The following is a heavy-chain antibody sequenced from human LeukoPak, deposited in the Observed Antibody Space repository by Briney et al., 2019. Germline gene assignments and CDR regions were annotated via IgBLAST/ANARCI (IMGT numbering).Heavy chain of an antibody. Sequence: GGSLRLSCAASGFTFSSYAMNWVRQAPGKGLEGVSYISSSSSYIYYADPIKGRFTNTRDNAKSSLYLQMNSLRDEDTAVYYCARDGRVTVGATRYGYWGQGTLVTVSS. CDR2: ISSSSSYI. CDR1: GFTFSSYA. D-gene: IGHD1-26*01. J-gene: IGHJ4*02. CDR3: ARDGRVTVGATRYGY. V-gene: IGHV3-21*01.